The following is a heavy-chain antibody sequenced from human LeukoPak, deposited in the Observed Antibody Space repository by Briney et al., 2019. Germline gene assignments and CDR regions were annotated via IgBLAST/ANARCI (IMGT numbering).Heavy chain of an antibody. CDR1: GGSFSVYS. CDR2: IHHSGST. D-gene: IGHD6-19*01. V-gene: IGHV4-34*01. CDR3: ARAGQWLAYKFDY. J-gene: IGHJ4*02. Sequence: SETLSLTCAVYGGSFSVYSGTWFPHPPGKGLDWIGEIHHSGSTNYNPSLKSRVTISVDTSKNQFSLKLSSVTAADTAVYYCARAGQWLAYKFDYWGQGTLVTVSS.